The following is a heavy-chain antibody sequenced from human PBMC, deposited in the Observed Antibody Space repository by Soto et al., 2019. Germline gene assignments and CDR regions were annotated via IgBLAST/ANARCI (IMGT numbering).Heavy chain of an antibody. CDR1: GFTFSNFA. CDR3: AKDTSSSPYYMDV. CDR2: ITGSTGTT. V-gene: IGHV3-23*01. Sequence: EVQVLESGGGSVQPGGSLRLSCAASGFTFSNFAMSWVRHAPGKGLEWVSEITGSTGTTYYADPVKGRFIISRDNSKNTVHLQINSLRAEDTAVYYCAKDTSSSPYYMDVWGKGTTVTVSS. D-gene: IGHD2-2*01. J-gene: IGHJ6*03.